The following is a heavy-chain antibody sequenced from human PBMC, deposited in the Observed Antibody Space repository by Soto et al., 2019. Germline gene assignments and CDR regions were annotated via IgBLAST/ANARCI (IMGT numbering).Heavy chain of an antibody. D-gene: IGHD3-10*01. Sequence: QVQLVQSGAEVKKPGASVKVSCKASGYTFTSYGVSWVRQAPGQGLEWMGWISGYNGNTDYAQKFQGRVTMTTDTSTSTAYMELRSLRSDDTAVYYCARAGIYYYGSGSPYYYGMDVWGQGITVTVSS. J-gene: IGHJ6*02. CDR2: ISGYNGNT. V-gene: IGHV1-18*04. CDR1: GYTFTSYG. CDR3: ARAGIYYYGSGSPYYYGMDV.